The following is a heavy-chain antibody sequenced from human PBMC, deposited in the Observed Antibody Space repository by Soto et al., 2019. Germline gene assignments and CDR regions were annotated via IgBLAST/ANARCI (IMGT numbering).Heavy chain of an antibody. CDR3: SALLRLPFYI. CDR2: ISAYNGNT. D-gene: IGHD2-15*01. J-gene: IGHJ3*02. V-gene: IGHV1-18*04. CDR1: GYTFSSYG. Sequence: QVQLVQSGAEVKKPGASVKVSCKASGYTFSSYGITWVRQAPGQGLEWMGWISAYNGNTNYAQNFQGRVTMNTDTSTSTVYMELRSLRSNETAVYYCSALLRLPFYIWGQGTMVTVSS.